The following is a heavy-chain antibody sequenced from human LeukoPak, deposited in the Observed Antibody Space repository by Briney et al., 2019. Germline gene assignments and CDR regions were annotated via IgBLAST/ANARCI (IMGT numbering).Heavy chain of an antibody. D-gene: IGHD6-13*01. Sequence: ASVKVSCKASGYTLTELSMHWVRRAPGKGLEWMGGFDPEDGETIYAQKFQGRVTMTEDTSTDTAYMELSSLRSEDTAVYYCATDSPQLATKDGVYYYYYGMDVWGQGTTVTVSS. CDR3: ATDSPQLATKDGVYYYYYGMDV. CDR1: GYTLTELS. V-gene: IGHV1-24*01. CDR2: FDPEDGET. J-gene: IGHJ6*02.